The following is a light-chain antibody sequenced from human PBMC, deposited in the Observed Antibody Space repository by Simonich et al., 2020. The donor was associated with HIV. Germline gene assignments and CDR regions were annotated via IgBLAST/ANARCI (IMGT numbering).Light chain of an antibody. CDR1: SSNIGAGYD. J-gene: IGLJ3*02. Sequence: QSVLTQPPSVSGAPGQRVTISCTGSSSNIGAGYDVHWYQQLPGTAPKLLIYGNTNRPSGVSNRFSGSKSGNTSSLAVSGLQAEDEADYYCSSYAGSNVWVFGRGTKLSVL. CDR3: SSYAGSNVWV. CDR2: GNT. V-gene: IGLV1-40*01.